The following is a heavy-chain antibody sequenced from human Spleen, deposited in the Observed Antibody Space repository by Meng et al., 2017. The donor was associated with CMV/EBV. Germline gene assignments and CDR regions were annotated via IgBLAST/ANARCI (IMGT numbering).Heavy chain of an antibody. CDR2: IKQDGSET. V-gene: IGHV3-7*01. D-gene: IGHD2-2*02. CDR3: ARADIPSAISLDSFDI. CDR1: GFTFSSHC. Sequence: GESLKISCAASGFTFSSHCMSWVRQAPGKGLEWVANIKQDGSETYYVDSVKGRFTISRDSAKNSLYLQMNSLRVEDTAVYYCARADIPSAISLDSFDIWGQGTMVTVSS. J-gene: IGHJ3*02.